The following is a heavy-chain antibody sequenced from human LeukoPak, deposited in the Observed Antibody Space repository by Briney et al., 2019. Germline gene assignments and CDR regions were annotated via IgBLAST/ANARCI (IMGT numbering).Heavy chain of an antibody. V-gene: IGHV3-11*04. CDR1: GFTFSDYY. Sequence: GGSLRLSCAASGFTFSDYYMSWIRQAPGKGLEWVSCISSGSGSTIYYADSVKGRFTISRDNAKNSLYLQMNSLRAEDTAVYYCARSWVPPFDIWGQGTMVTVFS. CDR3: ARSWVPPFDI. D-gene: IGHD1-1*01. J-gene: IGHJ3*02. CDR2: ISSGSGSTI.